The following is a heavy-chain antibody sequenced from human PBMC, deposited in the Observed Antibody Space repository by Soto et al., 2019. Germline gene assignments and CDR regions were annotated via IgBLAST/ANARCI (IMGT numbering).Heavy chain of an antibody. CDR1: GFNFSSYV. Sequence: QVQLVESGGGVVQPGRSLRLSCAASGFNFSSYVMHWVRRAPGKGLEWVAVIWYDGGNKYYADSVKGRFTISRDNSKNTLYLQMNSLRAEDTAVYYCARDGQWLPRDGLRSSYYFDYWCQGTLVTVSS. J-gene: IGHJ4*02. CDR3: ARDGQWLPRDGLRSSYYFDY. D-gene: IGHD6-19*01. V-gene: IGHV3-33*01. CDR2: IWYDGGNK.